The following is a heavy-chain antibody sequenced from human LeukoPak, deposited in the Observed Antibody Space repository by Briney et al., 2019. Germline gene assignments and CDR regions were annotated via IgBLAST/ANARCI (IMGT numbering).Heavy chain of an antibody. CDR3: AELGITMIGGV. D-gene: IGHD3-10*02. Sequence: GGSLRLSCGASGFTFSSYEMNWVRQAPGKGLEWVSYISSSGSTIYYADSVKGRFTISRDNAKNSLYLQMNSLRAEDTAVHYCAELGITMIGGVWGKGTTVTISS. V-gene: IGHV3-48*03. CDR1: GFTFSSYE. J-gene: IGHJ6*04. CDR2: ISSSGSTI.